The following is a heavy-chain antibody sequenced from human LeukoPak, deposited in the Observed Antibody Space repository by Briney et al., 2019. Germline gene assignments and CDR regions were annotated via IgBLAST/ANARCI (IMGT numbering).Heavy chain of an antibody. V-gene: IGHV4-34*01. CDR2: IHYTGGT. D-gene: IGHD3-9*01. CDR1: GGSISGYY. Sequence: TTSETLSLTCAVYGGSISGYYWSWIRQPPGKGLEWVGEIHYTGGTSYNPSLKSRATISIDTSKNQLSLKLSPVTAADTAVYYCARGNILSGYCFDFWGQGALVTVSS. CDR3: ARGNILSGYCFDF. J-gene: IGHJ4*02.